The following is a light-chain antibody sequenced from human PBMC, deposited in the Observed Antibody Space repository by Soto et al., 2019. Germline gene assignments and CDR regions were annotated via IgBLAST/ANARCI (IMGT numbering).Light chain of an antibody. CDR3: QQRSNRPPWT. V-gene: IGKV3-11*01. CDR1: QSVTSY. Sequence: EIVLTQSPDTLSLSPGERVTLACRASQSVTSYLAWYQQKPGQAPRLLIYDASNRATGIPARFRGSGSGTDFTLTISSLEPEDFAVYYCQQRSNRPPWTFGQGTKVEVK. CDR2: DAS. J-gene: IGKJ1*01.